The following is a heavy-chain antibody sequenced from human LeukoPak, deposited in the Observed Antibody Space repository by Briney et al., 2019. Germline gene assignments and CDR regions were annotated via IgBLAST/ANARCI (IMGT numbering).Heavy chain of an antibody. CDR2: IGAAGNT. Sequence: GGSLRLFCAASGFTFSSHDMHWVRQPTGKGLEWVSVIGAAGNTYYTDSVKGRFTISRENAKNSLYLQMDNLRAEDTAVYYCARSKSYSSGWTDFDCWGQGTLVTVSS. V-gene: IGHV3-13*01. CDR3: ARSKSYSSGWTDFDC. D-gene: IGHD6-19*01. CDR1: GFTFSSHD. J-gene: IGHJ4*02.